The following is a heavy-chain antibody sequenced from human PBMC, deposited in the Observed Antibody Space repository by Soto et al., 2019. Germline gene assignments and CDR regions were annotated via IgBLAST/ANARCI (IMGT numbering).Heavy chain of an antibody. CDR3: ARAPYSSSSFFFDY. V-gene: IGHV1-46*01. CDR2: IHPRGGST. CDR1: GYTFTAYF. D-gene: IGHD6-6*01. Sequence: ASVKVSCKASGYTFTAYFMHWVRQAPGQGLEWMGIIHPRGGSTNYAQRFQGRVAMTWDTSTSTVYMELSSLRPDDTAVYYCARAPYSSSSFFFDYWGPGTPVTVSS. J-gene: IGHJ4*02.